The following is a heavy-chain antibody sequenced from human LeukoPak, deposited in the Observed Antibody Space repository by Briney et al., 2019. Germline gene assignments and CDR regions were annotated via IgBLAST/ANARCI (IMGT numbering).Heavy chain of an antibody. J-gene: IGHJ4*02. CDR1: GYTFSGYY. Sequence: ASVKVSCKASGYTFSGYYMHWVRQAPGQGLEWMGWINPNSGGTNYAQKFQGRVTMTRDTSISTAYMELSRLRSDDTAVYYCARDGDFYSGSYYDYWGQGTLVTVSS. V-gene: IGHV1-2*02. D-gene: IGHD1-26*01. CDR2: INPNSGGT. CDR3: ARDGDFYSGSYYDY.